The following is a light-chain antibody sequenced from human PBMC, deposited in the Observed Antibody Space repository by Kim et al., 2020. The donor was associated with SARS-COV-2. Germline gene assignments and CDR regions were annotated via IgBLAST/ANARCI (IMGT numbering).Light chain of an antibody. CDR1: SGHSSNI. Sequence: SSVKLTCTLNSGHSSNIIAWHQQQPGKAPRYLMKLEGSGSYNKGSGVPDRFSGSSSGAARYLTISNLQSEDEADYYCEAWDTNTRVFGGGTKLTVL. J-gene: IGLJ3*02. CDR3: EAWDTNTRV. V-gene: IGLV4-60*03. CDR2: LEGSGSY.